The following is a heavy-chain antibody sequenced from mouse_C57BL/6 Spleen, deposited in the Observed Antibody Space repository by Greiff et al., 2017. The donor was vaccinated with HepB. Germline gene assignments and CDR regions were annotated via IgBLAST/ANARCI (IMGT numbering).Heavy chain of an antibody. CDR1: GFTFSSYA. D-gene: IGHD2-3*01. CDR3: ARDRGYYYFDY. V-gene: IGHV5-4*01. Sequence: EVQRVESGGGLVKPGGSLKLSCAASGFTFSSYAMSWVRQTPEKRLEWVATISDGGSYTYYPDNVKGRFTISRDKAKNNLYLQMSHLKSEDTAMYYCARDRGYYYFDYWGQGTTLTVSS. J-gene: IGHJ2*01. CDR2: ISDGGSYT.